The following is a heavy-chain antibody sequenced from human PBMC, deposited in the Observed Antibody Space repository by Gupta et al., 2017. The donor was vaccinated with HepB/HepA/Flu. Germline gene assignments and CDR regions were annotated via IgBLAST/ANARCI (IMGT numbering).Heavy chain of an antibody. CDR3: ARGARDGYNHDAFDI. D-gene: IGHD5-24*01. CDR2: ISSSSSYI. V-gene: IGHV3-21*01. CDR1: GFTFSSYS. J-gene: IGHJ3*02. Sequence: EVQLVESGGGLVKPGGSLRLSCAASGFTFSSYSMNWVRQAPGKGLEWVSSISSSSSYIYYADSVKGRFTISRDNAKNSLYLQMNSLRAEDTAVYYCARGARDGYNHDAFDIWGQGTMVTVSS.